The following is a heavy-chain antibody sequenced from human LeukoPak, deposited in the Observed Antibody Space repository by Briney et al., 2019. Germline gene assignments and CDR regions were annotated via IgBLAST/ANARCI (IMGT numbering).Heavy chain of an antibody. Sequence: EXXKISCKGSGYSFTSYWIGWVRQMPGKGLEWMGIIYPGDSDTRYSPSFQGQVTISADKSISTAYLQWSSLKASDTAMYYCATLLERRGSFDYWGQGTLVTVSS. V-gene: IGHV5-51*01. CDR1: GYSFTSYW. CDR2: IYPGDSDT. D-gene: IGHD1-1*01. J-gene: IGHJ4*02. CDR3: ATLLERRGSFDY.